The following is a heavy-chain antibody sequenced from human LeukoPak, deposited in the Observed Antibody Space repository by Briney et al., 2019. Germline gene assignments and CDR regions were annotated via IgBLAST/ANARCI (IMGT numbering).Heavy chain of an antibody. CDR1: GFTFSGYG. V-gene: IGHV3-30*18. CDR2: ISSDGHNQ. CDR3: SKRGFCSSGACCLDF. Sequence: SGGSLRLSCAASGFTFSGYGMYWVRQAPGKGLEWVATISSDGHNQYHADSVKGRFTISRDNSKNTLYLQMNSLRDEDTAVYHCSKRGFCSSGACCLDFWGQGTLVTVSS. J-gene: IGHJ4*02. D-gene: IGHD2-2*01.